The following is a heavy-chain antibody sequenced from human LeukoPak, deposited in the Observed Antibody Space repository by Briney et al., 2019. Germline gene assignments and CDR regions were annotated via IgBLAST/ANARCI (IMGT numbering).Heavy chain of an antibody. J-gene: IGHJ5*02. Sequence: SETLSLTCTVSGGSIRRYYWSWIRQPPGKGLEWIGYIYYSGSTNYNPSLKSRVTISVDTSENQFSLKLSSVTAADTAVYYCAKYVSTGWFDPWGQGTLVTVSS. V-gene: IGHV4-59*08. CDR2: IYYSGST. CDR3: AKYVSTGWFDP. D-gene: IGHD5/OR15-5a*01. CDR1: GGSIRRYY.